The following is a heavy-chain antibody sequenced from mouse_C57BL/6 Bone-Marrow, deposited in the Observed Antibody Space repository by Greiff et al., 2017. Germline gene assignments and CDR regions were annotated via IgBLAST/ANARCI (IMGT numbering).Heavy chain of an antibody. Sequence: QVQLQQPGAELVMPGASVKLSCKASGYTFTSYWMHWVKQRPGQGLEWIGEIDPSDSYTNYNQKFKGKSTLTVDKSSSTAYMQLSSLTSEDSAVYYCARSKWVYAMDYWGQGTSVTVSS. V-gene: IGHV1-69*01. J-gene: IGHJ4*01. CDR3: ARSKWVYAMDY. CDR1: GYTFTSYW. CDR2: IDPSDSYT.